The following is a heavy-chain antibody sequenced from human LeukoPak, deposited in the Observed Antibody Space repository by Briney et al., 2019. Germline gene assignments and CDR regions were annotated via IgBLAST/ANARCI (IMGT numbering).Heavy chain of an antibody. D-gene: IGHD4/OR15-4a*01. CDR1: GLTFDDYG. CDR3: ARNYGGYVGTDY. J-gene: IGHJ4*02. CDR2: INWSGRST. Sequence: GGSLRLSCVASGLTFDDYGMSWVRQAPGKGLEWVSGINWSGRSTGYADSVKGRFTISRDSAESSLYLQMNGLRAEDTALYYCARNYGGYVGTDYWGQGTLVTVSS. V-gene: IGHV3-20*04.